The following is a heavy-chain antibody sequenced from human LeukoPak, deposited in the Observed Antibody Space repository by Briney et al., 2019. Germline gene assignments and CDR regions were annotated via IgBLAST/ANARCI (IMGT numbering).Heavy chain of an antibody. CDR3: AREARYNWNYFDY. D-gene: IGHD1-20*01. Sequence: GGSLRLSCAASGFTFSSYAMHWVRQAPGKGLEWVAVISYDGSNKYYADSVKGRFTISRDNSKNTLYLQMNSLRAEDTAVYYCAREARYNWNYFDYWGQGTLVTVSS. CDR1: GFTFSSYA. V-gene: IGHV3-30-3*01. J-gene: IGHJ4*02. CDR2: ISYDGSNK.